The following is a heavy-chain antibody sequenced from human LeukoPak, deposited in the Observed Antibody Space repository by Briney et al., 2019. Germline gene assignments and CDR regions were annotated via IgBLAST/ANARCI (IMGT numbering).Heavy chain of an antibody. V-gene: IGHV3-66*01. CDR3: ARDFSLYSNYPTYYYYGMDV. CDR1: GVTVSSNY. J-gene: IGHJ6*02. CDR2: IYSGGST. D-gene: IGHD4-11*01. Sequence: GGSLRLSCAASGVTVSSNYMSWVRQAPGKGLEWVSVIYSGGSTYYADSVKGRFTISRDNSKNTLYLQMNSLRAEDTAVYYCARDFSLYSNYPTYYYYGMDVWGQGTTVTVSS.